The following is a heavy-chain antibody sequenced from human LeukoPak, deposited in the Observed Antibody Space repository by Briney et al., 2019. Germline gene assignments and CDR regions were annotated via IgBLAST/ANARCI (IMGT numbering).Heavy chain of an antibody. Sequence: PSETLSLTCAVYGGSFSGYYWSWIRQPPGKGLEWIGEINHRGSTNYNPSLKSRVTISVDTSKNQFSLKLSSVTAADTAVYYCARELGRFYDYVWGSYRSDYWGQGTLVTVSS. J-gene: IGHJ4*02. D-gene: IGHD3-16*02. CDR1: GGSFSGYY. CDR3: ARELGRFYDYVWGSYRSDY. CDR2: INHRGST. V-gene: IGHV4-34*01.